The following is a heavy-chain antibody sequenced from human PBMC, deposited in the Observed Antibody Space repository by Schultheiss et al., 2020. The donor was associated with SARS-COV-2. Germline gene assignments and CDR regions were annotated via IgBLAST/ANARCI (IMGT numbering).Heavy chain of an antibody. Sequence: SQTLSFTCTVSGGSISSYYWSWIRQPPGKGLEWIGEINHSGSTNYNPSLKSRVTISVDTSKNQFSLKLSSVTAADTAVYYCARAMYSSGWYDYWGQGTLVTVSS. CDR3: ARAMYSSGWYDY. CDR1: GGSISSYY. J-gene: IGHJ4*02. CDR2: INHSGST. V-gene: IGHV4-34*01. D-gene: IGHD6-19*01.